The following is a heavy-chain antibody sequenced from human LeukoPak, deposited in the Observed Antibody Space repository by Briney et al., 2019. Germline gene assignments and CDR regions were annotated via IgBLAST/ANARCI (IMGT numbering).Heavy chain of an antibody. V-gene: IGHV3-30-3*01. CDR2: ISYDGSNK. D-gene: IGHD2-2*01. CDR1: GFTFSTYA. J-gene: IGHJ4*02. CDR3: ARDPRDIVVVPAAIGQGFDY. Sequence: GGSLRLSCAASGFTFSTYAMHWVRQAPGKGLEWVAVISYDGSNKYYADSVEGRFTISRDNSKNTLYLQMNSLRAEDTAVYYCARDPRDIVVVPAAIGQGFDYWGQGTLVTVSS.